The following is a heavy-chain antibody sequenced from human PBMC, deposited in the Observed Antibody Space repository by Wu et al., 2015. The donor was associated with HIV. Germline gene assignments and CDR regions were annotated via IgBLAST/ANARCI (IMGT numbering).Heavy chain of an antibody. Sequence: QVQLVQSGAEVKKPGASVKVSCKASGYTFTGYYMHWVRQAPGQGLEWMGWINPNSGGTNYAQKFQGRVTMTRDTSISTAYMELSRLRSDDTAVYYCARDVISGSYRNEIPFDYWGQGTLVTVSS. V-gene: IGHV1-2*02. CDR1: GYTFTGYY. CDR3: ARDVISGSYRNEIPFDY. CDR2: INPNSGGT. J-gene: IGHJ4*02. D-gene: IGHD1-26*01.